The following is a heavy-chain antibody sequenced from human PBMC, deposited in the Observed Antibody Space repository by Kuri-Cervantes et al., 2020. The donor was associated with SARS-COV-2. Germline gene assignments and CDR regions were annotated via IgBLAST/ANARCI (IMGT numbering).Heavy chain of an antibody. J-gene: IGHJ6*02. V-gene: IGHV3-30*18. CDR3: AKANQWEYCSSTSCYANYYYYYYGMDV. CDR2: ISYDGSNK. Sequence: GGSLRLSCAASGFTFSSYGMHWVRQAPGKGLERVAVISYDGSNKYYADSVKGRFTISRDNSKNTLYLQMNSLRAEDTAVYYCAKANQWEYCSSTSCYANYYYYYYGMDVWGQGTTVTVSS. CDR1: GFTFSSYG. D-gene: IGHD2-2*01.